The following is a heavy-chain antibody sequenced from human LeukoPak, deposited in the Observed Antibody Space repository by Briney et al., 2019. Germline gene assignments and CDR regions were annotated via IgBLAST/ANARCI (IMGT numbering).Heavy chain of an antibody. CDR1: GYTFTGYY. J-gene: IGHJ4*02. V-gene: IGHV1-2*02. CDR3: AQGDMITFGGVIVSLHFDY. Sequence: GPVKVSCKASGYTFTGYYMHWVRQAPGQGLEWMGWINPNSGGTNYAQKFQGRVTMTRDTSISTAYMELSRLRSDDTAVYYCAQGDMITFGGVIVSLHFDYWGQGTLVTVSS. CDR2: INPNSGGT. D-gene: IGHD3-16*02.